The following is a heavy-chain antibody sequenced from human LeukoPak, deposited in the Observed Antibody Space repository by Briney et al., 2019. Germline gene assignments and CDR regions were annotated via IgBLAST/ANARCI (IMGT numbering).Heavy chain of an antibody. J-gene: IGHJ4*02. CDR3: AREAKGSGGKDY. D-gene: IGHD4-23*01. CDR2: IKQGGSEK. CDR1: GFTFSSHW. Sequence: GGSLRLSCAASGFTFSSHWMTWVRQAPGKGLEWVANIKQGGSEKHYVDSVKGRFAISRDDAKNSLYLQMNSLTVEDTAVYYCAREAKGSGGKDYWGQGTLVTVSS. V-gene: IGHV3-7*05.